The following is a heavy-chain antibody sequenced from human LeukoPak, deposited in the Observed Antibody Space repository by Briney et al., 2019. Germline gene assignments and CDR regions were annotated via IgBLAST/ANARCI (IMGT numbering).Heavy chain of an antibody. CDR2: ISSNGGST. Sequence: GGSLRLSCAASGFTFSSYAMHWVRQAPGKGLEYVSAISSNGGSTYYANSVKGRFTISRDNSKNTLYLQMNSLRAEDTAVYYCAKTEGRGTTVAQRPNDYWGQGTLVTVSS. CDR1: GFTFSSYA. D-gene: IGHD4-23*01. CDR3: AKTEGRGTTVAQRPNDY. J-gene: IGHJ4*02. V-gene: IGHV3-64*01.